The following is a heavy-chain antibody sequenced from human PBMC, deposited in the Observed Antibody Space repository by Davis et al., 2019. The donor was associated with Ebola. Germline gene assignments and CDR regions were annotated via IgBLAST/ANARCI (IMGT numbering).Heavy chain of an antibody. V-gene: IGHV3-30*03. Sequence: GESLKISCAASGISFSNYGMFWVRQAPGKVMEWVAVISPDGSDKNYADSRRGRFTITRDNSKSTLDLQMNSLRAEDTAVYYCARQRWLVRTYWYFDLWGQGTLVTVSS. CDR3: ARQRWLVRTYWYFDL. J-gene: IGHJ2*01. CDR1: GISFSNYG. CDR2: ISPDGSDK. D-gene: IGHD6-19*01.